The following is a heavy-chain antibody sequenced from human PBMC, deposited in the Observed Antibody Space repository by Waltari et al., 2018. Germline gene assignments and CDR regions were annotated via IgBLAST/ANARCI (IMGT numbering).Heavy chain of an antibody. D-gene: IGHD7-27*01. J-gene: IGHJ3*02. CDR1: GFTFSSYA. V-gene: IGHV3-30-3*01. CDR2: ISYDGSNK. Sequence: QVQLVESGGGVVQPGRSLRLSCAASGFTFSSYAMHWVRQGPGKGLGWVACISYDGSNKYYSAPVKGRCTISRDDSKNILYLQMNSLKTEDTAVYYCTTKTWADAFDIWGQGTMVTVSS. CDR3: TTKTWADAFDI.